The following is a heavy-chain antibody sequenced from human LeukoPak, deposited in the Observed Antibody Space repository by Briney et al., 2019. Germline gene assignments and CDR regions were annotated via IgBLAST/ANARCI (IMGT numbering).Heavy chain of an antibody. J-gene: IGHJ5*02. CDR1: GFTFSSYA. CDR2: ISYDGSNK. Sequence: HTGGSLRLSCAASGFTFSSYAMHWVRQAPGKGLEWVAVISYDGSNKYYADSVKGRFTISRDNPKNTLYLQMNSLRAEDTAVYYCAKAVWFGDIRRFDPWGQGTLVTVSS. V-gene: IGHV3-30-3*01. CDR3: AKAVWFGDIRRFDP. D-gene: IGHD3-10*01.